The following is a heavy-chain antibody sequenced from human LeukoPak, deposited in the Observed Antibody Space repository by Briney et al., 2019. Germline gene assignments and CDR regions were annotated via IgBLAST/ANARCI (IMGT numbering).Heavy chain of an antibody. CDR2: ISAYNGNT. CDR3: ASLYYYDSSGSDDAFDI. CDR1: GYTFTSYG. V-gene: IGHV1-18*01. Sequence: ASVKVSCKASGYTFTSYGISWVRQAPGQGLEWMGWISAYNGNTNYAQKFQGRVTITADESTSTAYMELSSLRSEDTAVYYCASLYYYDSSGSDDAFDIWGQGTMVTVSS. J-gene: IGHJ3*02. D-gene: IGHD3-22*01.